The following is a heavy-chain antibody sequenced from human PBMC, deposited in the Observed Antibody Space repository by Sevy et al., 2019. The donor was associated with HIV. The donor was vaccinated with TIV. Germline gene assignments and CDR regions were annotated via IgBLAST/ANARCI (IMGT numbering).Heavy chain of an antibody. CDR1: GFTFSSYA. D-gene: IGHD2-21*02. V-gene: IGHV3-30*09. CDR3: ARVGVSYCTDDCYHRFDY. CDR2: ISYDGSKK. J-gene: IGHJ4*02. Sequence: GGSLRLSCAASGFTFSSYALLWVRQAPGKGLEWVSLISYDGSKKYYSDSVKGRFAISRDESKTTLFLQMNRLRSEDTAISYCARVGVSYCTDDCYHRFDYWGRGTLVTVSS.